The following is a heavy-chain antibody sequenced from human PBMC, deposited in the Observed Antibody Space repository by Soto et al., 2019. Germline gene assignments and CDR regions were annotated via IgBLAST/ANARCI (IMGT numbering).Heavy chain of an antibody. CDR1: GFSFSDYG. J-gene: IGHJ4*02. CDR2: IWHGGSPE. D-gene: IGHD3-3*01. V-gene: IGHV3-33*01. Sequence: QVQLVESGGGVVQSGRSLRLSCAAAGFSFSDYGMHWVRRAPGKGLEWVAVIWHGGSPEYYADSVKGRFTISRDNSKNMLSLEMNSLRAEDTAVYYCARVDGQLRFLEWFFDYWGQGTLVTVSS. CDR3: ARVDGQLRFLEWFFDY.